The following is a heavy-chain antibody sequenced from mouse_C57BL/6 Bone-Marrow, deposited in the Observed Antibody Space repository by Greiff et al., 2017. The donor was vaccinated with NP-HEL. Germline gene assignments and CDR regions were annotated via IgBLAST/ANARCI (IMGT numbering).Heavy chain of an antibody. D-gene: IGHD1-1*01. J-gene: IGHJ3*01. V-gene: IGHV1-82*01. CDR2: IYPGDGDT. CDR1: GYAFSSSW. CDR3: YLIATVVDPFAY. Sequence: QVQLKQSGPELVKPGASVKISCKASGYAFSSSWMNWVKQRPGKGLEWIGRIYPGDGDTNYNGKFKGKATLTADKSSSTAYMQLSSLTSEDSAVYLCYLIATVVDPFAYWGQGTLVTVSA.